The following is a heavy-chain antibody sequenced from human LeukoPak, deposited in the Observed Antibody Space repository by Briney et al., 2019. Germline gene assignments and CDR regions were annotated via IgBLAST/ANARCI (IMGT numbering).Heavy chain of an antibody. CDR2: IIPIFGTA. CDR1: GGTFSSYA. CDR3: ARKVAATGYFDY. J-gene: IGHJ4*02. D-gene: IGHD2-15*01. V-gene: IGHV1-69*13. Sequence: SVKVSCKASGGTFSSYAISWVRQAPGQGLEWMGGIIPIFGTANYAQKFQGRVTITAGESTSTAYMELSSLRSEDTAVYYCARKVAATGYFDYWGQGTLVTVSS.